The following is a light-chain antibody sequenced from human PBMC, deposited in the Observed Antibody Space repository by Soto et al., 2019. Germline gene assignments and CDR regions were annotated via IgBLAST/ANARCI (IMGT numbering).Light chain of an antibody. Sequence: DIQMTQSPSSLSASVGDRVTITCRASQNIINYLNWYQQKPGKAPQLLIYVASRLESGVPSRFSGSGSGIDFTLTISSLQPEDFATYYCQQSYNAPITFGQGTRLDI. V-gene: IGKV1-39*01. J-gene: IGKJ5*01. CDR2: VAS. CDR3: QQSYNAPIT. CDR1: QNIINY.